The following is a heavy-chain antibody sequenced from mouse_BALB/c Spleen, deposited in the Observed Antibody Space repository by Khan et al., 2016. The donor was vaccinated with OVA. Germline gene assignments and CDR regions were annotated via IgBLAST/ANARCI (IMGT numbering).Heavy chain of an antibody. CDR2: IDPENGDT. CDR3: KPLRLTQAWFAY. D-gene: IGHD3-2*02. J-gene: IGHJ3*01. CDR1: GFNLKDYY. Sequence: VQLKQSGAELVRSGASVKLSCTASGFNLKDYYMHWVKQRPEQGLEWVGWIDPENGDTEYAPKFQGMAPMTADPSSNTAYLQLSSLTSEVTAVYYCKPLRLTQAWFAYWGKGTLVTVSA. V-gene: IGHV14-4*02.